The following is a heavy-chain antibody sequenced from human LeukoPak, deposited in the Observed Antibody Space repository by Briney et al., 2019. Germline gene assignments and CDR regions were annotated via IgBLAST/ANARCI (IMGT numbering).Heavy chain of an antibody. D-gene: IGHD3-22*01. CDR2: ISYGGST. CDR3: AGYYYDSSGYFG. J-gene: IGHJ4*02. CDR1: GVSISGVGYY. Sequence: SETLSLTCTVSGVSISGVGYYWGWIRPPPGKGLEWIGSISYGGSTYYNPSLKSRVFIYVDMSKNQVSLKLSSVTAADTALYYCAGYYYDSSGYFGCGQGTLVTVSS. V-gene: IGHV4-39*01.